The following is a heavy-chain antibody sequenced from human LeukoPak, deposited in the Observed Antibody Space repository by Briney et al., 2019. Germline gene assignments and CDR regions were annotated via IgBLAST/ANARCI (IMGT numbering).Heavy chain of an antibody. Sequence: SETLSLTCTVSGGSISSYYWSWIRQPPGKGLEWIGYIYYSGSTNYNPSLKSRVTISVDTSKNQFSLKLSSVTAADTAVYYCARARYCSSTSCLRAYYYGMDVWGQGTTVTVSS. CDR1: GGSISSYY. V-gene: IGHV4-59*12. D-gene: IGHD2-2*01. J-gene: IGHJ6*02. CDR2: IYYSGST. CDR3: ARARYCSSTSCLRAYYYGMDV.